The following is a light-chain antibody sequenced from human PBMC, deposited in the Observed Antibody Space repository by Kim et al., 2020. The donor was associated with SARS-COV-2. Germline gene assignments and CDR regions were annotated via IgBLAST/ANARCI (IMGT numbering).Light chain of an antibody. CDR1: KLGDKT. CDR2: QDT. J-gene: IGLJ2*01. CDR3: QAWDSSTVV. V-gene: IGLV3-1*01. Sequence: LPPGQAATISCSGDKLGDKTACWYQQKPGQSPVVVIYQDTKRSSGIPERFSGSNSGNTATLTIRGTQALDEADYYCQAWDSSTVVFGGGTQLTVL.